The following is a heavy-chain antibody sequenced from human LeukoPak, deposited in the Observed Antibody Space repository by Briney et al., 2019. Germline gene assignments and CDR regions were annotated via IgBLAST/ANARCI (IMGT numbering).Heavy chain of an antibody. Sequence: SETLSLTCAVYGGSFSGYYWSWIRQPPGKGLEWIGEINHSGSTNYNPSLKSRVTISVDTSKNQFSLKLSSVTAADTAVYYCARGRYSSVAGTGYYFDYWGQGTLVTVSS. CDR2: INHSGST. CDR3: ARGRYSSVAGTGYYFDY. V-gene: IGHV4-34*01. CDR1: GGSFSGYY. D-gene: IGHD6-19*01. J-gene: IGHJ4*02.